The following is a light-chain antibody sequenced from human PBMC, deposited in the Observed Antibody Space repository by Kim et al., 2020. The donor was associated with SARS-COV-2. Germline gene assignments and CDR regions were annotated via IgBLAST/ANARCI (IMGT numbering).Light chain of an antibody. CDR1: KLGEKY. V-gene: IGLV3-1*01. CDR3: QAWDSGTVV. CDR2: QDF. Sequence: SYELTQPPSISVSPGQTVTLTCSVDKLGEKYSCWYQQKSGQSPILIIYQDFKRPSGIPERFSGSNFGNTATLTISGTQTVDEADYYCQAWDSGTVVFGGGTQLTVL. J-gene: IGLJ2*01.